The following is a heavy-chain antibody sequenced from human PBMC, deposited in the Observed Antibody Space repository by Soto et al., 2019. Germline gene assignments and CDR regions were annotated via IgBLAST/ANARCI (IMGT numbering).Heavy chain of an antibody. V-gene: IGHV3-53*01. CDR2: IYSGGNT. CDR1: GFTVSSNY. J-gene: IGHJ4*02. Sequence: EVQLVESGGGLIQPGGSLRLSCAASGFTVSSNYVNWVRQAPGKGLEWVSVIYSGGNTYYADSVKGRFTISRDSSKNTVDLQMNSLRAEDTAVYFCARASGSRAFDNWGQGPWSPSPQ. D-gene: IGHD1-26*01. CDR3: ARASGSRAFDN.